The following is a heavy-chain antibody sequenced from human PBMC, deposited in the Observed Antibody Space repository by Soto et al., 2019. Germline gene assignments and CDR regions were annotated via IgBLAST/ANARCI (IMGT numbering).Heavy chain of an antibody. D-gene: IGHD2-21*02. Sequence: PGGFLSLSCAASGFIFSNYAMHWVRQAPGKGLEWMAVIPDDGDKIHYADSVKGRFTISRDNSKNTLYLQINSLRVEDTAVYYCVRGTCYDCWNIDYWGQGTQVTVSS. CDR2: IPDDGDKI. CDR3: VRGTCYDCWNIDY. J-gene: IGHJ4*02. V-gene: IGHV3-30-3*01. CDR1: GFIFSNYA.